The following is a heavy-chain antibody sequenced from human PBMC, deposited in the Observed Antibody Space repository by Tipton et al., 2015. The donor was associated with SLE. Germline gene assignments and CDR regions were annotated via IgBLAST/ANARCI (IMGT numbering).Heavy chain of an antibody. J-gene: IGHJ3*02. CDR2: MFYICNS. Sequence: TLSLTCSVSGGSITDFYWSWLRKPPGKGLQWIGFMFYICNSEYNPSPKSRVTISIDTSKSQYSLNLTSVTAADTAVYYCAAYNSGSHAFHIWGQGTMVTVSS. CDR1: GGSITDFY. V-gene: IGHV4-59*01. CDR3: AAYNSGSHAFHI. D-gene: IGHD6-19*01.